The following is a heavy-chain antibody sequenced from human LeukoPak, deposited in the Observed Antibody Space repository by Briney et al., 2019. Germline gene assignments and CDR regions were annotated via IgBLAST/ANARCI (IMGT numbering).Heavy chain of an antibody. CDR3: ARDLNYYDSSGYYPH. CDR1: AYTFTFYY. J-gene: IGHJ4*02. V-gene: IGHV1-2*02. Sequence: ASVTVSFTSSAYTFTFYYMHWVRQAPGQGLEWMGWINPNSGGINYAQKFQGRVTMTRDTSISTAYMELSRLRSDDTAVYYCARDLNYYDSSGYYPHWGQGTLVTVSS. D-gene: IGHD3-22*01. CDR2: INPNSGGI.